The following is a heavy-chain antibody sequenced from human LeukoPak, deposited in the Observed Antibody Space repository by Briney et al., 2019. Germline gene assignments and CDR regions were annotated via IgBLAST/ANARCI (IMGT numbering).Heavy chain of an antibody. CDR3: ARSGYSYGSLLRGFDP. Sequence: GGSLRLSCAASGFTFSSYSMNWVRQAPGKGLEWVSSISSSSSYIYYADSVKGRFTISRDNAKNSLYLQMNSLRAEDTAVYYCARSGYSYGSLLRGFDPWGQGTLVIVSS. D-gene: IGHD5-18*01. J-gene: IGHJ5*02. CDR2: ISSSSSYI. CDR1: GFTFSSYS. V-gene: IGHV3-21*01.